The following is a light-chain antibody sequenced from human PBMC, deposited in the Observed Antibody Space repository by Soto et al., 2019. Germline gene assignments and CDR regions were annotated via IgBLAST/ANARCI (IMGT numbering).Light chain of an antibody. Sequence: QSVLTQPPSVSGAPGQRVTISCTGISSNIGAGYDVHWYQQLPGTAPKLLIYGNNNRPSGVPDRFSGSKSGTSASLAITGLQAEDEADYYCQSYDSGLWLFGGGTKLTVL. CDR1: SSNIGAGYD. J-gene: IGLJ3*02. V-gene: IGLV1-40*01. CDR3: QSYDSGLWL. CDR2: GNN.